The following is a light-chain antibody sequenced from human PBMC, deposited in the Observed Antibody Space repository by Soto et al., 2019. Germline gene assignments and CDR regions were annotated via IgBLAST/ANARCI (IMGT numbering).Light chain of an antibody. V-gene: IGKV3-20*01. CDR3: QQYGSSPPVT. CDR2: GAS. CDR1: QSVSSSY. J-gene: IGKJ5*01. Sequence: EIVLKQSPGTLSLSPGERATLSCRASQSVSSSYLAWYQQKPGQAPRLLIYGASGRATGIPDRFSGSGSGTDFTLTISRLEPEDFAVSYCQQYGSSPPVTFGQGTRLE.